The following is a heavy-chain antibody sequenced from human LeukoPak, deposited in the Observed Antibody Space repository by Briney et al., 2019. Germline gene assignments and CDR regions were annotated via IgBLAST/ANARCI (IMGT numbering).Heavy chain of an antibody. D-gene: IGHD4-17*01. Sequence: GGSLRLSCAASGFTFSSYAMHWVRQASGKGLEWVGRIRSKANSYATAYAASVKGRFTISRDDSKNTAYLQMNSLKTEDTAVYYCTRSTVTPKPYYYYYGMDVWGQGTTVTVSS. V-gene: IGHV3-73*01. J-gene: IGHJ6*02. CDR3: TRSTVTPKPYYYYYGMDV. CDR2: IRSKANSYAT. CDR1: GFTFSSYA.